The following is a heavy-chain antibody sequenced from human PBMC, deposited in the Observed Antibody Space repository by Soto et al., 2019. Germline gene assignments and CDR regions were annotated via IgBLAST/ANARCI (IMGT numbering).Heavy chain of an antibody. V-gene: IGHV4-59*01. CDR3: ARGGYYDSSRDAFDL. CDR1: GGSISSYY. J-gene: IGHJ3*01. Sequence: QVQLQESGPGLVKPSETLSLTCTVSGGSISSYYWSWFRQHPGKGLEWIGYIYYSGSTNYNPSLQRRVTISVDTSKNQFSLKLSSVTAADTAVYYCARGGYYDSSRDAFDLLGQGTRVTVSA. D-gene: IGHD3-22*01. CDR2: IYYSGST.